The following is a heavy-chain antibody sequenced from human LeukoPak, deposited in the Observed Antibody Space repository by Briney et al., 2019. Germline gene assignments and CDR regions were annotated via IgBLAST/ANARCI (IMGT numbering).Heavy chain of an antibody. J-gene: IGHJ4*02. Sequence: TGGSLRLSCAASGFKFSSFSMGWVRQAPGKGLEWLSYITSTSSATYYADSLEGRFTISRDNAKNSLCLQINSLRADDTAVYYCARAIASYGDSAYWGQGTLVSVSS. CDR3: ARAIASYGDSAY. CDR1: GFKFSSFS. V-gene: IGHV3-48*04. D-gene: IGHD5-18*01. CDR2: ITSTSSAT.